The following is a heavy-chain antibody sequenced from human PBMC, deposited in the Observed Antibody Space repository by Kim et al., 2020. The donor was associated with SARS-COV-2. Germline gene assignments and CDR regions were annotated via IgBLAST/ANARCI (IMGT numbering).Heavy chain of an antibody. J-gene: IGHJ4*02. CDR2: ISSSSSYI. Sequence: GGSLRLSCAASGFTVSSYSMNWVRQAQGKGLEWVSSISSSSSYIYYADSVKGRFTISRDNAKNSLYLQMNSLRAEDTTVYYCAMARVRSYWGQGTLVTVSS. CDR3: AMARVRSY. CDR1: GFTVSSYS. V-gene: IGHV3-21*01.